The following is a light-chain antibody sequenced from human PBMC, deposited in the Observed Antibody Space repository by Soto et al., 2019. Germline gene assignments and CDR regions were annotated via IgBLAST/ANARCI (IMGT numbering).Light chain of an antibody. Sequence: QAVVTQPPSASGTPGQRVTISCSGSSSNIGSNYVYWYQQLPGTAPKLLIYSNNQRPSGVPDRFSGSKSGTSASLAISGPRSEDEADYYCAAWDDSLSGPVFGGGTKLTVL. CDR2: SNN. CDR3: AAWDDSLSGPV. V-gene: IGLV1-47*02. J-gene: IGLJ2*01. CDR1: SSNIGSNY.